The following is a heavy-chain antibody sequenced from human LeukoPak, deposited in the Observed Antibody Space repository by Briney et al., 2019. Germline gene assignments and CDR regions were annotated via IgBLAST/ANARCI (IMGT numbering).Heavy chain of an antibody. CDR3: ARSCSSTSCPRRYFDY. CDR2: IYYSGST. CDR1: GGSISSYY. Sequence: SETLSLTCTVSGGSISSYYWSWIRQPPGKGLEWIGYIYYSGSTNYNPSLKSRVTISVDTSKNQFSLKLSSVTAADTAVYYCARSCSSTSCPRRYFDYWGQGTLVTVSS. D-gene: IGHD2-2*01. J-gene: IGHJ4*02. V-gene: IGHV4-59*01.